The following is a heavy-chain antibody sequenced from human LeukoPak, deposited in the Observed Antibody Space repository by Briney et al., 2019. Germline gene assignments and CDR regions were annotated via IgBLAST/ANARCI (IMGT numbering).Heavy chain of an antibody. J-gene: IGHJ4*02. CDR3: AREDYGGNSFGGGIADY. D-gene: IGHD4-23*01. CDR2: INTNTGNP. Sequence: GASVKVSCKASGYTFTSYAMNWVRQAPGQGLEWMGWINTNTGNPTYAQGFTGRFVFSLDTSVSTAYLQISSLKAEDTAVYYCAREDYGGNSFGGGIADYWGQGTLVTVSS. V-gene: IGHV7-4-1*02. CDR1: GYTFTSYA.